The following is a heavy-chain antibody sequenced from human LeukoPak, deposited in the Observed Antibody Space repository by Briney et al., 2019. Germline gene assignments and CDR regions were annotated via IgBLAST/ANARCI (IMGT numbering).Heavy chain of an antibody. J-gene: IGHJ4*02. D-gene: IGHD3-10*01. CDR2: ISGSGNNT. CDR1: GFTLNNAW. CDR3: AKHVVRGIMFDY. Sequence: GGSLRLSCAASGFTLNNAWMSWVRQTPGQGLEWVSSISGSGNNTFYPDSVKGRFAVSRDNSKNTLYLQMHSLRVEDTAIYYCAKHVVRGIMFDYWGQGALVSVSS. V-gene: IGHV3-23*01.